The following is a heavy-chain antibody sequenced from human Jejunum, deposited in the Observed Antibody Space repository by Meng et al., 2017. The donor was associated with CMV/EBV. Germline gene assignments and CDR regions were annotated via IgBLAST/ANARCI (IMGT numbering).Heavy chain of an antibody. CDR3: ASFDSTVH. CDR2: ISSSSSYI. Sequence: LTCAASEFNFSSYSMNWVRQAPGKGLEWVSSISSSSSYIYYADSVKGRFTISRDNAKNSLYLQMNSLRAEDTAVYYCASFDSTVHWGQGTLVTVSS. CDR1: EFNFSSYS. J-gene: IGHJ4*02. V-gene: IGHV3-21*01. D-gene: IGHD2-15*01.